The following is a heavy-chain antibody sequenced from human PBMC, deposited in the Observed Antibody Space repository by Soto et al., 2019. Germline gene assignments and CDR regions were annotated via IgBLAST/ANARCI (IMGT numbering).Heavy chain of an antibody. J-gene: IGHJ5*02. Sequence: SETLSLTCTVSGASIRSTYWSWVRQSAGKGLEWIGRVFTTGTTDYNPSLKGRVTISVDTSKNQFSLSLRSVTAADTAIYYCARDFNSIFDDFADMRWNFDPWGQGTLVTVSS. CDR3: ARDFNSIFDDFADMRWNFDP. CDR1: GASIRSTY. CDR2: VFTTGTT. V-gene: IGHV4-4*07. D-gene: IGHD3-3*02.